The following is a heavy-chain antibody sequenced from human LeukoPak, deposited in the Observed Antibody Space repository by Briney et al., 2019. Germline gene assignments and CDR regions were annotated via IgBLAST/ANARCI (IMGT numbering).Heavy chain of an antibody. V-gene: IGHV3-30*04. J-gene: IGHJ3*02. CDR1: GFTFSSYA. CDR2: ISYDGSNK. CDR3: ARDRYYDSRLVPSDAFDI. D-gene: IGHD3-22*01. Sequence: PGGSLRLSCAASGFTFSSYAMHWVRQAPGKGLGWVAVISYDGSNKYYADSVKGRFTISRDNSKNTLYLQMNSLRAEDTAVYYCARDRYYDSRLVPSDAFDIWGQGTMVTVSS.